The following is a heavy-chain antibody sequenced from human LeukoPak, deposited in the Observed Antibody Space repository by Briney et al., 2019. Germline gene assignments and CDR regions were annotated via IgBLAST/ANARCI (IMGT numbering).Heavy chain of an antibody. Sequence: GGSLRLSCAASGFTFSSYGMHWVRQAPGKGLEWVAVISYDGSNKHYADSVKGRFTISRDNSKNTLYLQMNSLRAEDTAVYYCAKDYTVASYYFDYWGQGTLVTVSS. V-gene: IGHV3-30*18. D-gene: IGHD4-23*01. CDR3: AKDYTVASYYFDY. J-gene: IGHJ4*02. CDR1: GFTFSSYG. CDR2: ISYDGSNK.